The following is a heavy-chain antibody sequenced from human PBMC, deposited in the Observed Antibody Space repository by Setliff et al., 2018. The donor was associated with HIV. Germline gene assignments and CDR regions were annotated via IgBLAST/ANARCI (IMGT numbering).Heavy chain of an antibody. CDR1: GFSFSNSW. CDR2: IKADGREK. D-gene: IGHD1-26*01. Sequence: GGSLRLSCAASGFSFSNSWMTWVRQAPGKGLEWVATIKADGREKYYADSVKGRFTISRDHAKNSLYLQMNSLRAEDTAIYYCARDTAYFFDIWDQGTMVTVSS. CDR3: ARDTAYFFDI. V-gene: IGHV3-7*01. J-gene: IGHJ3*02.